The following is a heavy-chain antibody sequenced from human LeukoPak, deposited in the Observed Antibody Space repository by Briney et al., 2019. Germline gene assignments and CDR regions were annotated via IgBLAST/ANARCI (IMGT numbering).Heavy chain of an antibody. Sequence: GGSLRLSCAASGFTFSSYWMSWVRQAPGKGLEWVANIKQDGSEKYYVDSVKGRFTISRDNAKNSLYLQMNSLRAEDTAVYYCARDALPIQYSGYDLGYYYYMDVWGKGTTVTVSS. D-gene: IGHD5-12*01. J-gene: IGHJ6*03. CDR3: ARDALPIQYSGYDLGYYYYMDV. V-gene: IGHV3-7*01. CDR2: IKQDGSEK. CDR1: GFTFSSYW.